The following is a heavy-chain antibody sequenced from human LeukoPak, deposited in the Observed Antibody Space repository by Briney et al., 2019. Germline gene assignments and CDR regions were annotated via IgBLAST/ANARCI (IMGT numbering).Heavy chain of an antibody. D-gene: IGHD3-16*01. CDR2: TKQDGSEK. V-gene: IGHV3-7*01. CDR1: GFTFSSYW. J-gene: IGHJ6*02. Sequence: GGSLRLSCAASGFTFSSYWINWVRQAPGKGLEWVAKTKQDGSEKYYVDSVKGRFTISRDNAKNSLYLQMNSLRAEDTAVYYCANHRWGYGMDVWGQGTTVTVSS. CDR3: ANHRWGYGMDV.